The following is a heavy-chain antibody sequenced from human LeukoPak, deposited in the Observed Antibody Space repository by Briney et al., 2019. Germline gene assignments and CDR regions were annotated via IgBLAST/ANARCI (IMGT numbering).Heavy chain of an antibody. J-gene: IGHJ4*02. CDR3: AREGAAYDSGGYNIGDYLDY. V-gene: IGHV4-59*01. CDR2: IYYSGST. D-gene: IGHD3-22*01. CDR1: GGSISSYY. Sequence: SETLSLTCTVSGGSISSYYWSWIRQPPGKGLEWIGYIYYSGSTNYNPSLKSRVTISVDTSKNQFSLELSSVTAADTAVYYCAREGAAYDSGGYNIGDYLDYWGQGTLVTVSS.